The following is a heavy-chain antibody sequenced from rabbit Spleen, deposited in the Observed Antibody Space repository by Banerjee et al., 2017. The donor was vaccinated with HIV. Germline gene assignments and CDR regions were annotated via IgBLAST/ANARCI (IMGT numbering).Heavy chain of an antibody. CDR3: ARDAGTSFSTYGMDL. D-gene: IGHD8-1*01. J-gene: IGHJ6*01. CDR1: GFSFNGFSFNGGYD. CDR2: AYAGSSGGT. V-gene: IGHV1S40*01. Sequence: QSLEESGGGLVKPGASLTLTCKASGFSFNGFSFNGGYDMCWVRQAPGKGLEWVACAYAGSSGGTYSATWAKGRFTVSKTSSTTLTLEMTSLTAADTATYFCARDAGTSFSTYGMDLWAQAPSSPS.